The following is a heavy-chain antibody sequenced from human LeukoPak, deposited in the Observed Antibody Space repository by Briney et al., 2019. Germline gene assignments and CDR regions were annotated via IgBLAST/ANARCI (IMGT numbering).Heavy chain of an antibody. Sequence: SETLSLTCTVSGGSISTSNYYWGWIRQPPGKGLEWIGSIYYSGSTYYNPSLKSRVTISVDTSKNQFSLKLSSVTAADTAVYYCARRGAVVVVTAAFDYWGQGTLVTVSS. D-gene: IGHD2-21*02. CDR3: ARRGAVVVVTAAFDY. V-gene: IGHV4-39*01. CDR1: GGSISTSNYY. CDR2: IYYSGST. J-gene: IGHJ4*02.